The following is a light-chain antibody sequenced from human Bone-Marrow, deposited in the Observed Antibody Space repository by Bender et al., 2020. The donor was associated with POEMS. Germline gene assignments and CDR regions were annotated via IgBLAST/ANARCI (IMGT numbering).Light chain of an antibody. CDR2: EGT. V-gene: IGLV2-14*02. J-gene: IGLJ3*02. CDR1: NYNV. CDR3: AAWEDSLNGWV. Sequence: QSALTQPASVSGSPGQSITISCTGTNYNVVSWYQQHPGKAPKLMIYEGTKRPSGVPDRFSGSKSGTSASLAISGLQSEDEADYYCAAWEDSLNGWVFGGGTKLTVL.